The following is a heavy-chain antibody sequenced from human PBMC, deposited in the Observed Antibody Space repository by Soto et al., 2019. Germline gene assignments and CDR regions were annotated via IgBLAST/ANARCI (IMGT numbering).Heavy chain of an antibody. V-gene: IGHV3-23*01. D-gene: IGHD3-9*01. Sequence: VGSLRLSCAASGFTFSSYAMSWVRQAPGKGLEWVSAISGSGGSTYYADSVKGRFTISRDNSKNTLYLQMNSLRAEDTAVYYCARTILRGYLDYWGQGTLVTVSS. CDR3: ARTILRGYLDY. CDR1: GFTFSSYA. J-gene: IGHJ4*02. CDR2: ISGSGGST.